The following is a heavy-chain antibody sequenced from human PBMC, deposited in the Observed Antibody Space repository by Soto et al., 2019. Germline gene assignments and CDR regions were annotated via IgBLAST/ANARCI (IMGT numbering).Heavy chain of an antibody. D-gene: IGHD2-2*02. CDR1: GGSISSGDYY. CDR3: GRGRDCSSTSCYSLYYYYGMEV. Sequence: SETLSLTCTVSGGSISSGDYYWSWIRQPPGKGLEWIGYIYYSGSTYYNPSLKSRVTISVDTSKNQFSLKLISVTAADTAVYYCGRGRDCSSTSCYSLYYYYGMEVWGQGTTVTVTS. CDR2: IYYSGST. V-gene: IGHV4-30-4*01. J-gene: IGHJ6*02.